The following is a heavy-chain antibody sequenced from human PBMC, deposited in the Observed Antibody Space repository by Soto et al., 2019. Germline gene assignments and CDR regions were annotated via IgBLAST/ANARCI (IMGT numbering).Heavy chain of an antibody. Sequence: QVQLVESGGGVVQPGRSLRLSCAASGFTFSSYGMHWVRQAPGKGLEWVAVIWYDGSNKYYADSVKGRFTISRDNSKNTVYLQMNSLRAEDTAVYYCARGRYCGGGSCYFDWFDPWGQGTLVTVSS. D-gene: IGHD2-15*01. J-gene: IGHJ5*02. V-gene: IGHV3-33*01. CDR1: GFTFSSYG. CDR2: IWYDGSNK. CDR3: ARGRYCGGGSCYFDWFDP.